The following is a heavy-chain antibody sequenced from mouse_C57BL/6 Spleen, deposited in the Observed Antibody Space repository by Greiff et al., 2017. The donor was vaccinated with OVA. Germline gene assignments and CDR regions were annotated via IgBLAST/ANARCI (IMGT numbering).Heavy chain of an antibody. CDR2: ISNGGGST. CDR3: ARQGGNYLDY. CDR1: GFTFSDYY. V-gene: IGHV5-12*01. Sequence: EVQLVESGGGLVQPGGSLKLSCAASGFTFSDYYMYWVRQTPEKRLEWVAYISNGGGSTYYPDTVKGRFTISSDNAKNTRDLQMSRLKSEDTAMYYCARQGGNYLDYWGQGTTLTVSS. J-gene: IGHJ2*01.